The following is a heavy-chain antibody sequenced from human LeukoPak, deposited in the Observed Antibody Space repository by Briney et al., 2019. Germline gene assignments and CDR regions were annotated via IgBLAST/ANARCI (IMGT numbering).Heavy chain of an antibody. Sequence: GGSLRLFCAGSGFIFYHYGMHWVRHAPGKGLEWGSGISWNSGSIGYADSVRGRFTISRDNANSSLYLQMNSLRVEDTALYYCAKAAYYGSGTYYNGDGMDVRGRGTTVTVSS. CDR2: ISWNSGSI. CDR1: GFIFYHYG. D-gene: IGHD3-10*01. V-gene: IGHV3-9*01. CDR3: AKAAYYGSGTYYNGDGMDV. J-gene: IGHJ6*02.